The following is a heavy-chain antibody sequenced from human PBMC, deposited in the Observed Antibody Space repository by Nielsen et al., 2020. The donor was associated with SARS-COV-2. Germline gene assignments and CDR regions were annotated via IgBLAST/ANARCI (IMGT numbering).Heavy chain of an antibody. CDR1: GFIFNNYA. D-gene: IGHD3-22*01. J-gene: IGHJ4*02. CDR3: AKDTGFADDSGDY. V-gene: IGHV3-30-3*01. CDR2: ISYDASNE. Sequence: GESLKISCAASGFIFNNYAMHWVRQAPGKGLEWLTIISYDASNEHYADSVRGRFTISRDNSKNTLYLQMNSLRAEDTAVYYCAKDTGFADDSGDYWGQGTLVTVSS.